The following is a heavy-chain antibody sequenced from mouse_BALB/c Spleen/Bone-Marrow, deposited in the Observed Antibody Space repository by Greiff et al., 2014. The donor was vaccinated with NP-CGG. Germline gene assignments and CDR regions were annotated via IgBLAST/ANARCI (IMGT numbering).Heavy chain of an antibody. V-gene: IGHV5-6-5*01. CDR2: ITGGGTT. J-gene: IGHJ4*01. CDR1: GITVSSYT. CDR3: ARHYGYVDAMDY. Sequence: EVMLVESGGGLVKPGESLKFSCAASGITVSSYTMSWVRQTPEKRLEWDASITGGGTTYYPDSVKGRFTISRDNARNILYLQVSSLRSEDTAIYYCARHYGYVDAMDYWGQGTSVTVSS. D-gene: IGHD1-2*01.